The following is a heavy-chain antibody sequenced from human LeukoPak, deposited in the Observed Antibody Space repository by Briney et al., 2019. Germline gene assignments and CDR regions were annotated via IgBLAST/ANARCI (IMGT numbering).Heavy chain of an antibody. CDR2: IKEDGGEK. J-gene: IGHJ5*02. CDR1: GFTFSSYW. CDR3: ARGANYYGSGSYYNPYWFDP. Sequence: GGSLRLSCAASGFTFSSYWITWVRQAPGKGLEWVANIKEDGGEKYYVDSVKGRFTISRDNAKNSVSLQMNSLRAEDTAVYYCARGANYYGSGSYYNPYWFDPWGQGTLVTVSS. D-gene: IGHD3-10*01. V-gene: IGHV3-7*01.